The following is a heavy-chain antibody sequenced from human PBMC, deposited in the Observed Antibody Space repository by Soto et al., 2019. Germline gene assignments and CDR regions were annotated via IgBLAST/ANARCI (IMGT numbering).Heavy chain of an antibody. CDR3: AKGVPGIAVAGTGYFQH. V-gene: IGHV3-23*01. CDR1: GFTFSSYA. J-gene: IGHJ1*01. Sequence: GGSLRLSCAASGFTFSSYAMSWVRQAPGKGLEWVSGISGSGDSTYYADSVRGRFTISRDNSKNTLYLQMNSLRAEDTAVYYCAKGVPGIAVAGTGYFQHWGQGT. D-gene: IGHD6-19*01. CDR2: ISGSGDST.